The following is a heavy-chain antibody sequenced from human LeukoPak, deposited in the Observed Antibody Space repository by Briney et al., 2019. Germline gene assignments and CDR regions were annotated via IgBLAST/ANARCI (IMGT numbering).Heavy chain of an antibody. CDR3: ALAWSGSYSGLDY. J-gene: IGHJ4*02. D-gene: IGHD1-26*01. Sequence: GGSLRLSCSASGFTFSYYAMHWVRQAPGKGLEYVSAISSNGGSTYYADSLKGRFTISRDNSKSTLYLQMSSLRGEDTAAYYCALAWSGSYSGLDYWGQGTLVTVSS. CDR2: ISSNGGST. V-gene: IGHV3-64D*09. CDR1: GFTFSYYA.